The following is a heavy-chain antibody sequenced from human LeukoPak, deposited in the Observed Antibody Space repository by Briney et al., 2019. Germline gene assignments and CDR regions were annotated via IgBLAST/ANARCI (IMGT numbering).Heavy chain of an antibody. CDR3: ARRVEYSSSWQPLSYFDY. Sequence: SETLSLTCTASGGSISSSSYYWGWIRQPPGKGLEWIGSIYYSGSTYYNPSLKSRVTISVDTSKNQFSLKLSSVTAADTAVYYCARRVEYSSSWQPLSYFDYWGQGTLVTVSS. V-gene: IGHV4-39*01. D-gene: IGHD6-13*01. CDR1: GGSISSSSYY. CDR2: IYYSGST. J-gene: IGHJ4*02.